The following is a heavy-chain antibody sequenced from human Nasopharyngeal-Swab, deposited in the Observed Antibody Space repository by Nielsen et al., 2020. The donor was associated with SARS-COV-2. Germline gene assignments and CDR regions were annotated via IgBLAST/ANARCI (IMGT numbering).Heavy chain of an antibody. CDR3: AREGGYDTYYFDY. CDR2: IWYDGSNK. J-gene: IGHJ4*02. V-gene: IGHV3-33*01. D-gene: IGHD5-12*01. Sequence: GESLKISCAASGFTFSRYVMPWVRQGPGKGLEWVAVIWYDGSNKNYADSVKGRFTISRDNSKNTLYLQMNSLRAGDTAVYYCAREGGYDTYYFDYWGQGTLVTVSS. CDR1: GFTFSRYV.